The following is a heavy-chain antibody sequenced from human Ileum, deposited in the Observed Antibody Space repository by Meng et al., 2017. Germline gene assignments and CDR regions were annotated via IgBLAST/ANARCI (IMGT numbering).Heavy chain of an antibody. CDR1: GFTFSNYP. Sequence: LSLTCAASGFTFSNYPMSWVRQAPGKGLEWVSVISDSGGRTYYTDSVKGRFSISRDNSKNTLYLQMNSLRAEDTAVYYCAKGQTNSWYYFDYWGQGTLVTVSS. J-gene: IGHJ4*02. CDR2: ISDSGGRT. V-gene: IGHV3-23*01. D-gene: IGHD6-13*01. CDR3: AKGQTNSWYYFDY.